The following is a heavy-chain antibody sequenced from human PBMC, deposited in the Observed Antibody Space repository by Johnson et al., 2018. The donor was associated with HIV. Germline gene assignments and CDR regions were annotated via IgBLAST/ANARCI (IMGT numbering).Heavy chain of an antibody. CDR1: GFTFSSYA. Sequence: QVQLVESGGGVVQPGGSLRLSCAASGFTFSSYAMHWVRQAPGTGLEWVAVISYAGSNKYYADSVKGRFTISRDNSKNTLYLQMNSLRADDTAVYYCARDQVVEMATIIGDDAFDIWGQGTMVTVSS. V-gene: IGHV3-30-3*01. CDR3: ARDQVVEMATIIGDDAFDI. J-gene: IGHJ3*02. CDR2: ISYAGSNK. D-gene: IGHD5-24*01.